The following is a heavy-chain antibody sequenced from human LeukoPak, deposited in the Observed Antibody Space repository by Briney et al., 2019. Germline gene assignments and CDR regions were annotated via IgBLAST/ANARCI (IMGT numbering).Heavy chain of an antibody. J-gene: IGHJ5*02. D-gene: IGHD3-3*01. Sequence: ASVKVSCKASGYTFTGYYMHWVRQAPGQGLEWMGWINPNSGGTNYAQKFQGRVTMTRDTSISTAYMELSRLRSDDTAVYYCARDGLGVTINFAPLGFDPWGQGTLVTVSS. V-gene: IGHV1-2*02. CDR1: GYTFTGYY. CDR2: INPNSGGT. CDR3: ARDGLGVTINFAPLGFDP.